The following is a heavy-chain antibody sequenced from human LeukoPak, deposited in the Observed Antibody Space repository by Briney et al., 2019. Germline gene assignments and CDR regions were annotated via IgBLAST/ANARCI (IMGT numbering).Heavy chain of an antibody. CDR1: GASVSNYY. Sequence: PSETLSLTCTVSGASVSNYYWSWIRQPAGKGLEWIGRIYNGGSANYNPSLQSRISMSVDTSKNQFSLRLKSVTAADTAVYYCARQPIGPCYFDYWGQGTLVTVSS. CDR2: IYNGGSA. D-gene: IGHD1-14*01. J-gene: IGHJ4*02. CDR3: ARQPIGPCYFDY. V-gene: IGHV4-4*07.